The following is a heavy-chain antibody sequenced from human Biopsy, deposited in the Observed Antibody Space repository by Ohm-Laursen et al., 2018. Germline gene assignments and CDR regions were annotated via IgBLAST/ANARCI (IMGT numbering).Heavy chain of an antibody. CDR2: IWSSGTT. Sequence: SETLSLTCSISGGSISGYYWNWIRQSPGKGLEWIGYIWSSGTTDYNPSLQSRVSMSLEVSTDQFSLKVDSVTAADTAVYYCARVVGAATGFDQWGQGIPVTVSS. CDR3: ARVVGAATGFDQ. V-gene: IGHV4-59*01. J-gene: IGHJ4*02. D-gene: IGHD1-26*01. CDR1: GGSISGYY.